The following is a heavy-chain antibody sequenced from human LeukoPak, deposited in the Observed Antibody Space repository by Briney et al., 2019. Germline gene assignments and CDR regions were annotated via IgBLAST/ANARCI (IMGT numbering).Heavy chain of an antibody. Sequence: GGSLRLSCAASGFTFSSYAMSWVRQAPGKGLEWVSAISGSGGSTYYADSVKGRFTISRDNSKNTLYLQMNSLRAEDTAVYYCAKDPGEYRLLWGLGWFDPWGQGTLVTVSS. D-gene: IGHD2-2*01. V-gene: IGHV3-23*01. CDR3: AKDPGEYRLLWGLGWFDP. CDR2: ISGSGGST. CDR1: GFTFSSYA. J-gene: IGHJ5*02.